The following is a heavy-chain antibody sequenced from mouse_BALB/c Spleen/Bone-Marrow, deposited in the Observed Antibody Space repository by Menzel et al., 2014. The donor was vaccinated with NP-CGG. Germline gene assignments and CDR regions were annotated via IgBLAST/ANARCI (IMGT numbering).Heavy chain of an antibody. Sequence: VQLQQSGAELVKPGASVKLSCKASGYTFTSYYMYWVKQRPGQGLEWIGEINPSNGGTNFNEKFKSKATLTVDKSSSTAYMQLSSLTSEDSAVYYCTRGRRDAMDYWGQGTSGTVSS. J-gene: IGHJ4*01. CDR2: INPSNGGT. CDR1: GYTFTSYY. CDR3: TRGRRDAMDY. V-gene: IGHV1S81*02.